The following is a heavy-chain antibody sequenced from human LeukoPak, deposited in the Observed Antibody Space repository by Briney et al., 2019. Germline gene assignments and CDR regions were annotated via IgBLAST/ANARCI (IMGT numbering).Heavy chain of an antibody. D-gene: IGHD6-13*01. J-gene: IGHJ6*02. CDR2: IIPILGIA. V-gene: IGHV1-69*04. CDR1: GGTFSSYA. CDR3: ARDREQQLVHEYYYYGMDV. Sequence: SVMVSCKASGGTFSSYAISWARQAPGQGLEWMGRIIPILGIANYAQKFQGRVTITADKSTSTAYMELSSLRSEDTAVYYCARDREQQLVHEYYYYGMDVWGQGTTVTVSS.